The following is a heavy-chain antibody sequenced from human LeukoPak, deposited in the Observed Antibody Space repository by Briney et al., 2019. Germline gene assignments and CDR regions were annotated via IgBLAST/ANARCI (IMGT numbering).Heavy chain of an antibody. CDR3: ARGRYNWNDGGFDY. CDR2: IWYDGSNK. V-gene: IGHV3-33*01. J-gene: IGHJ4*02. Sequence: PGRSLRLSCAASGFTFSSYGMHWVRQAPGKGLEWVAVIWYDGSNKYYADSVKGRFTISRDNSKNTLYLQMNSLRAKDTAVYYCARGRYNWNDGGFDYWGQGTLVTVSS. D-gene: IGHD1-1*01. CDR1: GFTFSSYG.